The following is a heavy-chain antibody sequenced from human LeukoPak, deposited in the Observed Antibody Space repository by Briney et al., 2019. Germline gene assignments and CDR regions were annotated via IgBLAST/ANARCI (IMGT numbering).Heavy chain of an antibody. CDR3: ARDQGYDSSGYYPGDY. Sequence: GGSLRLSCAASGFTFDDYGMSWVRQAPGKGLEWVSGINWNGGSTGYADSVKGRFTISRDNSKNTLYLQMNSLRAEDTAVYYCARDQGYDSSGYYPGDYWGQGTLVTVSS. V-gene: IGHV3-20*04. CDR2: INWNGGST. CDR1: GFTFDDYG. D-gene: IGHD3-22*01. J-gene: IGHJ4*02.